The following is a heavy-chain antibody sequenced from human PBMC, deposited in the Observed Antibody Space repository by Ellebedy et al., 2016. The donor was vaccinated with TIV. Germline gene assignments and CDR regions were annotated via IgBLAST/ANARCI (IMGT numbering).Heavy chain of an antibody. Sequence: SETLSLTCTVSGYSISSGFYWGWIRPPPGKGLEWIGNIYHGGFTYYNPSLQSRVTISADTSKNQFSLRLTSVTAADTAVYYCAREDAHDTTTWGQGTLVTVSS. V-gene: IGHV4-38-2*02. J-gene: IGHJ5*02. D-gene: IGHD1-14*01. CDR3: AREDAHDTTT. CDR1: GYSISSGFY. CDR2: IYHGGFT.